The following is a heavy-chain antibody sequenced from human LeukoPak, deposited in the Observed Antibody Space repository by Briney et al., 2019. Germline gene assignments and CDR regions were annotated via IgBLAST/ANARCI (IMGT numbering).Heavy chain of an antibody. Sequence: PGGSLRLSCAASGLTFSAYAMTWVRQAPGKGLEWVSTISGNGAAAYYADSVRGRFTISRDNYKNTLYLQMNSLRAEDTAVYYCAKVNPSNWFDPWGQGTLVTVSS. CDR3: AKVNPSNWFDP. J-gene: IGHJ5*02. CDR2: ISGNGAAA. CDR1: GLTFSAYA. V-gene: IGHV3-23*01.